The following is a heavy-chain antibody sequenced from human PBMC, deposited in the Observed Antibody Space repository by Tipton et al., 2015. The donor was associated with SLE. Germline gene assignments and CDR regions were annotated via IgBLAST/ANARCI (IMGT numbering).Heavy chain of an antibody. V-gene: IGHV4-39*07. CDR3: AKEGGSANSWPPYYAMDV. CDR2: IYNTGST. Sequence: LRLSCTVSGGSISSSSYYWGWIRQPPGKGLEWIGTIYNTGSTYYNPSLKSRVAMSVDTSKNQFSLNLSSVTAADTAVYYCAKEGGSANSWPPYYAMDVWGQGTTVTVSS. D-gene: IGHD3-16*01. J-gene: IGHJ6*02. CDR1: GGSISSSSYY.